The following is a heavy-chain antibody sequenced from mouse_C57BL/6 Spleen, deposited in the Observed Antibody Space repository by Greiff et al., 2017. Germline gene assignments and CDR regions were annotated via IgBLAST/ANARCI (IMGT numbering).Heavy chain of an antibody. V-gene: IGHV5-4*01. D-gene: IGHD2-2*01. CDR2: ISDGGSYT. J-gene: IGHJ2*01. CDR3: ARDGYPTYYFDY. Sequence: EVQLVESGGGLVKPGGSLKLSCAASGFTFSSYAMSWVRQTPEKRLEWVATISDGGSYTYYPDNVKGRFTISRDNAKNNLYLQMSHLKSEDTAMYYCARDGYPTYYFDYWGQGTTLTVSS. CDR1: GFTFSSYA.